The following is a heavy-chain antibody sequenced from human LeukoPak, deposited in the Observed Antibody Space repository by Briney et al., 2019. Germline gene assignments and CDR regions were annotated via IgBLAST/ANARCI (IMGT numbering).Heavy chain of an antibody. Sequence: SETLSLTCTVSGGSISSYYWSWIRQPPGKGLEWIGYIYYSGSTNYNPSLKSRVTISVDTSKNQLSLKLSSVTAADTAVYYCARVLPAATYDYWGQGTLVTVSS. J-gene: IGHJ4*02. V-gene: IGHV4-59*08. CDR3: ARVLPAATYDY. CDR2: IYYSGST. CDR1: GGSISSYY. D-gene: IGHD2-2*01.